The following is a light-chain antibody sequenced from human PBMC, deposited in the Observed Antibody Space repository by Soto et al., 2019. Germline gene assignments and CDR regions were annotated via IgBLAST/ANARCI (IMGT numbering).Light chain of an antibody. J-gene: IGKJ5*01. CDR3: QQYDSSPIT. V-gene: IGKV3-20*01. Sequence: EIVLTQSPGTLSLSPGESATLSCRASQCVSSSSLAWYQQKPGQAPRLLIYGASSRATGIPDRFSGSGSGTDFTLTISRLEPEDFAVYYCQQYDSSPITFGQGTRLEIK. CDR2: GAS. CDR1: QCVSSSS.